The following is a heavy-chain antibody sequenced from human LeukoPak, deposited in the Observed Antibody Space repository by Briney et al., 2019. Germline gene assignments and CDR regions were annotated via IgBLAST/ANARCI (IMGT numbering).Heavy chain of an antibody. J-gene: IGHJ4*02. CDR1: GFXFSSHW. Sequence: PGGSLRLSCAASGFXFSSHWIHWVRQAPGQGLVWVSRINSDGVGTTYAGSVKGRFTISRDNAKNTLYLQMNSLRVEDTAVYYCRVATGGTDYWGQGTVVTVSS. CDR2: INSDGVGT. V-gene: IGHV3-74*01. D-gene: IGHD6-13*01. CDR3: RVATGGTDY.